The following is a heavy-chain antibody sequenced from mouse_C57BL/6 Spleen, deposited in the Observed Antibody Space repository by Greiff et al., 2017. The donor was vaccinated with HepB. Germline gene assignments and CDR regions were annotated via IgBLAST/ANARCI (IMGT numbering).Heavy chain of an antibody. V-gene: IGHV1-55*01. Sequence: QVQLQQSGAELVKPGASVKMSCKASGYTFTSYWITWVKQRPGQGLEWIGDIYPGSGSTNYNEKFKSKATLTVDTSSSTAYMPLSSLTSADSAVYYCARPSSGYWFAYWGQGTLVTVSA. CDR2: IYPGSGST. J-gene: IGHJ3*01. CDR3: ARPSSGYWFAY. D-gene: IGHD3-2*02. CDR1: GYTFTSYW.